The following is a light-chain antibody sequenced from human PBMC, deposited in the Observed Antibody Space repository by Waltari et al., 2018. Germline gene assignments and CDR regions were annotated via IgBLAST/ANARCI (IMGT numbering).Light chain of an antibody. J-gene: IGLJ2*01. CDR1: DIRDKT. Sequence: YELTQPPSVSVAPGKTAKISCGGHDIRDKTVHWYQQKPGQPPVLVIYDDTVRPSGIPKRFSASDTATLTIARVEAGDEAVYYCQVWDGDSDHPVFGGGTKLTVL. CDR2: DDT. V-gene: IGLV3-21*03. CDR3: QVWDGDSDHPV.